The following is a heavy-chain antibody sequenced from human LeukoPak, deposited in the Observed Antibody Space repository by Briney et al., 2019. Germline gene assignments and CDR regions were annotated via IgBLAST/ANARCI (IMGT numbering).Heavy chain of an antibody. Sequence: PGGSLRLSCAASGFTFSETWMIWVRQAPGKGLEWVAAIKDDGGETDYVDSVKGRFTISRDNAKNSLYLQMNSLRAEDTAVYYCATYINWVAGDVWGQGTAVSVSS. J-gene: IGHJ6*02. V-gene: IGHV3-7*01. D-gene: IGHD1-1*01. CDR2: IKDDGGET. CDR1: GFTFSETW. CDR3: ATYINWVAGDV.